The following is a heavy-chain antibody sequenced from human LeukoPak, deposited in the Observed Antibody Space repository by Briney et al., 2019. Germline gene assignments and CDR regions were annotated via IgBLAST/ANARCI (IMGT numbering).Heavy chain of an antibody. CDR3: ARRSIAAAVWDY. J-gene: IGHJ4*01. V-gene: IGHV1-2*06. CDR2: INPNSGGT. D-gene: IGHD6-13*01. CDR1: GYTFTGYY. Sequence: GASVKVSCKASGYTFTGYYMHWVRQAPGQGLEWMGRINPNSGGTNYAQKFQGRVTMTRDTSISTAYMELSRLRSDDTAVYYCARRSIAAAVWDYWGHGTLVTVSS.